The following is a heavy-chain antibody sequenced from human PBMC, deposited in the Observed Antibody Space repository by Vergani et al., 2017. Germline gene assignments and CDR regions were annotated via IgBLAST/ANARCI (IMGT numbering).Heavy chain of an antibody. D-gene: IGHD1-1*01. Sequence: QVQLVQSGPEVKKPGASVKVSCKTSGYRFSEYYMHWVRQAPGKGLEWMAWIRPYTGHTIYAQKFQDRVTMTADTSTITAYMELRSLRSDDTAVYFCARVAPSNSEVTPTAFDVWGQGTMVTVSS. CDR1: GYRFSEYY. V-gene: IGHV1-2*02. J-gene: IGHJ3*01. CDR3: ARVAPSNSEVTPTAFDV. CDR2: IRPYTGHT.